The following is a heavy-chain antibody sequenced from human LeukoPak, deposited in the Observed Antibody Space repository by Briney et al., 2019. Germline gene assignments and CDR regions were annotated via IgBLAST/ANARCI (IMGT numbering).Heavy chain of an antibody. V-gene: IGHV3-11*06. CDR3: ARVLGSYAFDY. CDR2: ISNGGSDT. D-gene: IGHD1-26*01. CDR1: GFTFSDYY. Sequence: GGSLRLSCAASGFTFSDYYMSWIRQAPGKGLEWVSYISNGGSDTNYADSVKGRFTISRDNTKNSLYLQMNSLRAEDTAVYYCARVLGSYAFDYWGQGILVTVSS. J-gene: IGHJ4*02.